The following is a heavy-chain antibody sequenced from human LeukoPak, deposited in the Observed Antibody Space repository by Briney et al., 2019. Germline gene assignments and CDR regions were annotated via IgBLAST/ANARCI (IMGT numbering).Heavy chain of an antibody. CDR3: ARCRDSSGSLVNF. CDR1: GYTFSNYG. J-gene: IGHJ4*02. CDR2: ISAYNGYT. V-gene: IGHV1-18*01. Sequence: GASVKVACKASGYTFSNYGISWVRQAPGQGLEWMGWISAYNGYTDYAQKFQGRVTMTADTSTSTAYMELRSLESDDTAIYYYARCRDSSGSLVNFWGQGTLVTVSS. D-gene: IGHD6-19*01.